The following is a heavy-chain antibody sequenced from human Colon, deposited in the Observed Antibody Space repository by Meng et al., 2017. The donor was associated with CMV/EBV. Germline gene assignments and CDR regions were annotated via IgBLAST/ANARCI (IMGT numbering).Heavy chain of an antibody. V-gene: IGHV3-74*01. CDR1: GFTFSSNW. D-gene: IGHD3-22*01. J-gene: IGHJ4*02. CDR2: INGDGSTT. Sequence: QRVESGGNLVQPGGSLRLACAASGFTFSSNWMHWVRQAPGKGLVWVSRINGDGSTTNYADSVKGRFTISRDIAKNILYLQMNSLRADDTALYYCARAGGYYDTSGLDYWGQGTLVTVSS. CDR3: ARAGGYYDTSGLDY.